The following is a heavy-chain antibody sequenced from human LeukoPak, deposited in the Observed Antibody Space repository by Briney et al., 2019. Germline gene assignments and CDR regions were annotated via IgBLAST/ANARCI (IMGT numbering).Heavy chain of an antibody. V-gene: IGHV3-30-3*01. Sequence: PGGSLRLSRAASGFTCSSYAMHWVRQAPGKGLEWVAVISYDGSNKYYADSVKGRFTISRDNSKNTLYLQMNSLRAEDTAVYYCARDIIRGGSCYGIDYWGQGTLVTVSS. CDR3: ARDIIRGGSCYGIDY. CDR2: ISYDGSNK. D-gene: IGHD2-15*01. J-gene: IGHJ4*02. CDR1: GFTCSSYA.